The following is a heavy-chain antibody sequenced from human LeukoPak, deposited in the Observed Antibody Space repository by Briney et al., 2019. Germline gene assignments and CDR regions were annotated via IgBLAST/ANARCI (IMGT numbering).Heavy chain of an antibody. CDR1: GFTFSSYW. J-gene: IGHJ5*02. CDR2: IKQDGSEK. D-gene: IGHD6-6*01. Sequence: GGSLRLSCAASGFTFSSYWMSWVRQAPGKGLEWVANIKQDGSEKYYVDSVKGRFTISRDNAKNSLYLQMNSLRAEDTAVYYCARPIPSSSGCWFDPWGQGTLVTVSS. CDR3: ARPIPSSSGCWFDP. V-gene: IGHV3-7*01.